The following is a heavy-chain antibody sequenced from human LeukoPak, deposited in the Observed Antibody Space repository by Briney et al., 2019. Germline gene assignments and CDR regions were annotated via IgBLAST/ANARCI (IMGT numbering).Heavy chain of an antibody. CDR1: GGPLCRGRDS. J-gene: IGHJ5*02. CDR2: LYFSGST. D-gene: IGHD6-13*01. V-gene: IGHV4-61*01. CDR3: ARGYSSIRGWFDP. Sequence: SDTLSLPCTLSGGPLCRGRDSWHWIRQPPGKGLEWLGYLYFSGSTNYNPALNSRVTISLDTSKNQFSLKLSSVTAADTAVFYCARGYSSIRGWFDPWGQGGPVTVSS.